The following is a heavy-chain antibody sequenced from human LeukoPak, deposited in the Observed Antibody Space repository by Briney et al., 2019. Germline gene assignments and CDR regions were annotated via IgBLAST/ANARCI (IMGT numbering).Heavy chain of an antibody. Sequence: SETLSLTCTVSGDSISTYYWSWIRQPPGKGLEWIGYIHYSGSTNYNPSLRSRVTILVDTSKNQFSLKLSSATAADTAVYFCARRAINSVMFDYWGQGTLVTVSS. V-gene: IGHV4-59*08. CDR2: IHYSGST. CDR3: ARRAINSVMFDY. CDR1: GDSISTYY. J-gene: IGHJ4*02. D-gene: IGHD3-16*01.